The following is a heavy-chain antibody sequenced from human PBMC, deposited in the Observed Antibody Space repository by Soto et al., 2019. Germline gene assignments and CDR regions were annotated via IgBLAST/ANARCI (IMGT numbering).Heavy chain of an antibody. Sequence: SVKVSCKASGGTFSSYAISWVRQAPGQGLEWMGGIIPIFGTANYAQKFQGRVTITADESTSTAYMELSSLRSEDTAVYYCARSPITMVRGVQNDAFDIWGQGTMVTVSS. CDR1: GGTFSSYA. CDR3: ARSPITMVRGVQNDAFDI. V-gene: IGHV1-69*13. CDR2: IIPIFGTA. J-gene: IGHJ3*02. D-gene: IGHD3-10*01.